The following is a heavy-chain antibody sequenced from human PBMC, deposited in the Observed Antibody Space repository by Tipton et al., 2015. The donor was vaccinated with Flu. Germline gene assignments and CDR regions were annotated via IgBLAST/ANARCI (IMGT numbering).Heavy chain of an antibody. D-gene: IGHD1-26*01. CDR3: ARQASGSYPNYFDY. Sequence: CAASGFTFSSYAMHWVRQAPGKGLEWVAVISYDGSNKYYADSVKGRFTISRDNSKNTLYLQMNSLRAEDTAVYYCARQASGSYPNYFDYWGQGTLVTVSS. CDR2: ISYDGSNK. J-gene: IGHJ4*02. V-gene: IGHV3-30-3*01. CDR1: GFTFSSYA.